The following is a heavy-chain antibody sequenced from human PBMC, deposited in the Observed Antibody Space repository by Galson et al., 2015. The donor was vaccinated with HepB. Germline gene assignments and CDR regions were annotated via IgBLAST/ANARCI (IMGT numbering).Heavy chain of an antibody. CDR1: GDSIHSNDYY. CDR2: IYYSGST. Sequence: ETLSLTCTVSGDSIHSNDYYWGWIRQPPGKGLEWIGSIYYSGSTYYNPSLKSRVTISLDTSKNQFSLKLSSVTASDTTIYYCARHSLEYRDGWNYEYDNPRWGWFDPWGQGILVTVSS. J-gene: IGHJ5*02. CDR3: ARHSLEYRDGWNYEYDNPRWGWFDP. V-gene: IGHV4-39*01. D-gene: IGHD5-24*01.